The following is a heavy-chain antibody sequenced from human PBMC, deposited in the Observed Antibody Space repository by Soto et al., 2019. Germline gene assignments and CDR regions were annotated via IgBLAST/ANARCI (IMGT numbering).Heavy chain of an antibody. CDR3: ARPNHEYDFWSGAWFDP. V-gene: IGHV4-59*08. CDR1: GGSISSYY. D-gene: IGHD3-3*01. CDR2: IYYSGST. Sequence: PSETLSLTCTVSGGSISSYYWSWIRQPPGKGLEWIGYIYYSGSTNYNPSLKSRVTISVDTSKNQFSLKLSSVTAADTAVYYCARPNHEYDFWSGAWFDPWGQGTLVTVSS. J-gene: IGHJ5*02.